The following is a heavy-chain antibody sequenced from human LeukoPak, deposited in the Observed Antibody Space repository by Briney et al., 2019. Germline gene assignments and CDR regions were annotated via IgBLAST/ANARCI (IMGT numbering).Heavy chain of an antibody. CDR2: ISEDNGNT. J-gene: IGHJ6*02. V-gene: IGHV1-18*01. CDR3: ARDSLGAHQLWGDIVATIGAGSDYYYGMDV. CDR1: RYTFPSYG. D-gene: IGHD5-12*01. Sequence: VAAVKVSCKASRYTFPSYGISGVRPAPGRGLAGMGWISEDNGNTKYAQKLQGRVTMTTDTSTSTAYMELRSLRSDDTAVHYCARDSLGAHQLWGDIVATIGAGSDYYYGMDVWGQGTTVTVSS.